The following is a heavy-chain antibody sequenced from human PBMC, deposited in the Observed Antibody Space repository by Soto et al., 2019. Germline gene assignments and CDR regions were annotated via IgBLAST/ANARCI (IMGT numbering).Heavy chain of an antibody. J-gene: IGHJ6*02. V-gene: IGHV1-69*01. D-gene: IGHD2-15*01. Sequence: QVQLVQSGAEVKKPGSSVKVSCKASGGTFSSYAISWVQQAPGQGLEWMGGIIPIFGTANYAQKFQGRVTITADESTSTAYMELSSLRSEDTAVYYCARDGSSGPRYYYGMDVWGQGTTVTVSS. CDR1: GGTFSSYA. CDR3: ARDGSSGPRYYYGMDV. CDR2: IIPIFGTA.